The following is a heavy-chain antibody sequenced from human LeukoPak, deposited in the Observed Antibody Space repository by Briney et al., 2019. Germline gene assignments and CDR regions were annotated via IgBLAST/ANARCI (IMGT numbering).Heavy chain of an antibody. CDR1: GGSISSSSYY. CDR2: IYTSGST. J-gene: IGHJ4*02. D-gene: IGHD3-22*01. V-gene: IGHV4-39*07. CDR3: ARDSFSYYYDSSGYLNY. Sequence: KSSETLSLTCTVSGGSISSSSYYWGWIRQPPGKGLEWIGRIYTSGSTNYNPSLKSRVTMSVDTSKNQFSLKLSSVTAADTAVYYCARDSFSYYYDSSGYLNYWGQGTLVTVSS.